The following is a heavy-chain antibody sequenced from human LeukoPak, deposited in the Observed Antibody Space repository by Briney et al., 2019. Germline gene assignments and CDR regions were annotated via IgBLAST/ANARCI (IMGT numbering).Heavy chain of an antibody. CDR3: AKDLFAGYCSSTSCPVDY. Sequence: GGSLRLSCAASGFTFSSYAMSWVRQAPGKGLEWVSAIIGSGGSTYYADSVKGRFTISRDNSKNTLYLQMNSLRAEDTAVYYCAKDLFAGYCSSTSCPVDYWGQGTLVTVSS. CDR2: IIGSGGST. CDR1: GFTFSSYA. V-gene: IGHV3-23*01. D-gene: IGHD2-2*01. J-gene: IGHJ4*02.